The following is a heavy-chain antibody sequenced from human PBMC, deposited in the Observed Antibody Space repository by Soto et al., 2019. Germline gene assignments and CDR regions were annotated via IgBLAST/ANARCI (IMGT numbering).Heavy chain of an antibody. D-gene: IGHD3-22*01. J-gene: IGHJ4*02. CDR3: ARNYEDATGHYRFFDY. V-gene: IGHV4-34*01. CDR1: DGSLSGYY. Sequence: SETLSLTCAVYDGSLSGYYWSWIRQSPGKRLEWIGEINQSGVTDYNPTHNSRVTMSVDSSKNQFSLKLSSATAADTAVYYCARNYEDATGHYRFFDYWGQGTRVTAPS. CDR2: INQSGVT.